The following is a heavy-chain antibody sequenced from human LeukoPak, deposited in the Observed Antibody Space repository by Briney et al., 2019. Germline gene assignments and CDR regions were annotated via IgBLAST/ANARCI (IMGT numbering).Heavy chain of an antibody. CDR3: ARDRVKYSSSIDY. CDR1: GFTFSSYS. D-gene: IGHD6-6*01. Sequence: PGGSLRLSCAASGFTFSSYSMNWVRQAPGKGLEWVSSISYSSSYIYYADSVKGRFTISRDNAKNSLYLQMNSLRAEDTAVYYCARDRVKYSSSIDYWGQGTLVTVSS. CDR2: ISYSSSYI. V-gene: IGHV3-21*01. J-gene: IGHJ4*02.